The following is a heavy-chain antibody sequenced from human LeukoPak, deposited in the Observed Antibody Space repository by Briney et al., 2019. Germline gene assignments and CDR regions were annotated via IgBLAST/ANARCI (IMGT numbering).Heavy chain of an antibody. CDR2: LHYSGSN. J-gene: IGHJ3*02. CDR3: ARDWDGAFDFNTFDI. Sequence: PSETLSLTCTVSGASVSASGYFWVWIRQRPGKGLEWIGTLHYSGSNYYNTCLRSRVTISVDTSKNQFSLKLNSVPSADTPLYYCARDWDGAFDFNTFDIWGLGTMVTVSS. CDR1: GASVSASGYF. V-gene: IGHV4-39*07. D-gene: IGHD4/OR15-4a*01.